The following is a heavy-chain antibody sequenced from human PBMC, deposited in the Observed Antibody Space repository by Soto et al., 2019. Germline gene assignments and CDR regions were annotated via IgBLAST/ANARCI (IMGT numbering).Heavy chain of an antibody. CDR2: VRGNGDPP. CDR1: GFTFSSYA. V-gene: IGHV3-64D*06. CDR3: VKSRGGNNFDFFD. Sequence: GGSLRLSCSTSGFTFSSYAMHWVCQSPGKGLEYISGVRGNGDPPFYADSVKGRFTISRDNSKNTVYLQMSSLSADDAAVYYCVKSRGGNNFDFFDWGQGTLVTSPQ. D-gene: IGHD2-15*01. J-gene: IGHJ4*02.